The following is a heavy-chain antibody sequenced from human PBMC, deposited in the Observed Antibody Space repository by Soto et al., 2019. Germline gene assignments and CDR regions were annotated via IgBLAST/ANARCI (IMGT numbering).Heavy chain of an antibody. CDR1: GGSVSSVSSY. D-gene: IGHD2-21*01. Sequence: QVQLQESGPGLVKPSETLSVTCTVSGGSVSSVSSYWSWIRQPPGKGLEWVGYMFYGGSTHYNPSLQSRLSLSVDASKNEFSLRLSSVSPADTAIYYCAREHMGLQRSGALDIWGRGTMVTVSS. V-gene: IGHV4-61*01. J-gene: IGHJ3*02. CDR2: MFYGGST. CDR3: AREHMGLQRSGALDI.